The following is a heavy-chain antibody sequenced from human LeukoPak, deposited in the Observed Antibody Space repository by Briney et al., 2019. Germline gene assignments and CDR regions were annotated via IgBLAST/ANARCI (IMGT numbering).Heavy chain of an antibody. J-gene: IGHJ4*02. V-gene: IGHV4-31*03. CDR3: ARIGDGYNDY. Sequence: SQTLSLTCTVSGGSISSGGYYWSWIRQHPGKGLEWIGYIYYSGSTYYNPSLKSRVTIPVDTSKNQFSLKLSSVTAADTAVYYCARIGDGYNDYWGQGTLVTVSS. CDR2: IYYSGST. D-gene: IGHD5-24*01. CDR1: GGSISSGGYY.